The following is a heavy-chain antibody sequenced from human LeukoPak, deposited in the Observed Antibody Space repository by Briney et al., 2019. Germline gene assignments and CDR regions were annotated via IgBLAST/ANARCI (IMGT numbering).Heavy chain of an antibody. CDR2: IYYSGST. CDR3: ARLGTYSSGWYGSDYYYYYMDV. J-gene: IGHJ6*03. CDR1: GGSISSSSYY. V-gene: IGHV4-39*01. D-gene: IGHD6-19*01. Sequence: PSETLSLTCTVSGGSISSSSYYWGWIRQPPGKGLEWIGSIYYSGSTYYNPSLKSRVTISVDTSKNQFSLKLSSVTAADTAVYYCARLGTYSSGWYGSDYYYYYMDVWGKGTTVTVSS.